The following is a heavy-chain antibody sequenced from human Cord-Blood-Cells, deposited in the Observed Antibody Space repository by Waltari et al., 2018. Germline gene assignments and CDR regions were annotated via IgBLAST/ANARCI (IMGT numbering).Heavy chain of an antibody. V-gene: IGHV4-34*01. D-gene: IGHD3-3*01. CDR1: GGSFSGYS. CDR2: INHSGST. J-gene: IGHJ5*02. Sequence: QVQLQQWGAGLLQPSETLSLTCAVSGGSFSGYSWTWIRQPPGKGLEWIGEINHSGSTNYNPSLKSRVTISVDTSKNQFSLKLSSVTAADTAVYYCARGQEALEWLFNWFDPWGQGTLVTVSS. CDR3: ARGQEALEWLFNWFDP.